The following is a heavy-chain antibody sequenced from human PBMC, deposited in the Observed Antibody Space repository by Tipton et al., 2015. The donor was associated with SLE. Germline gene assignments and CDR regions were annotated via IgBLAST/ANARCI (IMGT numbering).Heavy chain of an antibody. V-gene: IGHV1-18*01. CDR1: GYTFTSYG. D-gene: IGHD6-13*01. J-gene: IGHJ4*02. CDR2: ISAYNGNT. CDR3: ARDPLRMAAAGTHFDY. Sequence: QVQLVQSGAEVKKPGASVKASCKASGYTFTSYGISWVRQAPGQGLEWMGWISAYNGNTNYAQKLQGRVTMTTDTSTSTAYMELRSLRSDNTAVYYRARDPLRMAAAGTHFDYWGQGTLFTVSS.